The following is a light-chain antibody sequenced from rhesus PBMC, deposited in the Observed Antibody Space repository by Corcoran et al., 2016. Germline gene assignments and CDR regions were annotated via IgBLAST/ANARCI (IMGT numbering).Light chain of an antibody. CDR3: QQHDNSPWT. J-gene: IGKJ1*01. CDR1: QGFSNW. V-gene: IGKV1-69*01. Sequence: DIQMNQSPSSLSASVGDRVTITCRASQGFSNWLDWYQQKPRKDPKLLIYRASNLENGVPSRFSGSGSVTDFTPTISSLQPEDIATYYCQQHDNSPWTFGQGTKGEIK. CDR2: RAS.